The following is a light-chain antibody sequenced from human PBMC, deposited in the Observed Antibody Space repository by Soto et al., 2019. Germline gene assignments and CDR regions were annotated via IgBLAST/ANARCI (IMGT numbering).Light chain of an antibody. Sequence: AVQMTQSPSSLSASVGDRVTITCRASQGIRNDLGWYQQKPGKAPKLLIYAASSLQSGVPSRFRGSGSGTDFTLTISSLQPEDFETYYCLQDYNYPYIFGQGTKVDIK. V-gene: IGKV1-6*01. CDR2: AAS. J-gene: IGKJ2*01. CDR1: QGIRND. CDR3: LQDYNYPYI.